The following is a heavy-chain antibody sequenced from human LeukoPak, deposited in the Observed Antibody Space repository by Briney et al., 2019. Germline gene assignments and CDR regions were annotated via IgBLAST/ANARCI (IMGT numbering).Heavy chain of an antibody. CDR3: VRDLGISGWYAPPLGYFDS. V-gene: IGHV1-2*02. CDR1: GYTFSAYC. D-gene: IGHD6-19*01. Sequence: ASVKVSCKAPGYTFSAYCMHWVRQAPGQGLEWMGWINPKSGGTNYAQKFQDRVTMTRDTSISSTYMELSRLKSDDTAVYYCVRDLGISGWYAPPLGYFDSWGQGTLVTVSS. J-gene: IGHJ4*02. CDR2: INPKSGGT.